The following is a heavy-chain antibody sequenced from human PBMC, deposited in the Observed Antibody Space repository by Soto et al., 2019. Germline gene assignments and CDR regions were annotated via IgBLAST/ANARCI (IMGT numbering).Heavy chain of an antibody. Sequence: ASVKVSCKASGYTFTRYAMHWVRQAPGQRLEWMGWINAGNGNTKYSQKFQGRVTITRDTSASTAYMEPSSLRSEDTAVYYCARGRYDSSGLDYWGQGTLVTVSS. D-gene: IGHD3-22*01. CDR2: INAGNGNT. CDR3: ARGRYDSSGLDY. J-gene: IGHJ4*02. V-gene: IGHV1-3*01. CDR1: GYTFTRYA.